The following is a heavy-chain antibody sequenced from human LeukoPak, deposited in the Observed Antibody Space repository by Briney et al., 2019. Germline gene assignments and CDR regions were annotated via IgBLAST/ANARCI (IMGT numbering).Heavy chain of an antibody. CDR2: ISSSGSTI. CDR1: GFTFSVYY. J-gene: IGHJ4*02. Sequence: GGSLRLSCAASGFTFSVYYMSWIRQAPGKGLEWVSYISSSGSTIYYTDSVKGRFTISRDNAKNSLYLQMDSLRTEDTAVYYCARDDIVVGAANWVQGTLVTVSS. CDR3: ARDDIVVGAAN. D-gene: IGHD1-26*01. V-gene: IGHV3-11*01.